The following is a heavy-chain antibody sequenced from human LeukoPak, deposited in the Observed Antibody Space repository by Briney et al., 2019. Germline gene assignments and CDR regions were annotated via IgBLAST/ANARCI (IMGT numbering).Heavy chain of an antibody. D-gene: IGHD3/OR15-3a*01. V-gene: IGHV1-2*02. J-gene: IGHJ4*02. CDR2: INPNSGGT. CDR3: ARGRLLLDSYYFDY. CDR1: GYTFTSYA. Sequence: ASVKVSCKASGYTFTSYAMNWVRQAPGQGLEWMGWINPNSGGTNYAQKFQGRVTMTSDTSINTAYMELSSLRSDDTAVYYCARGRLLLDSYYFDYWGQGTLVTVSS.